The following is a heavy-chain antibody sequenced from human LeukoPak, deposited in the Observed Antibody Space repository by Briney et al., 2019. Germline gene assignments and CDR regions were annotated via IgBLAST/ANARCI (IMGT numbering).Heavy chain of an antibody. V-gene: IGHV3-7*01. CDR3: ARIMGGGSCIDY. CDR2: IKQDGSEK. Sequence: TGGSLRRSCAASGFTFSSYWMSWVRQAPGKGLEWVANIKQDGSEKYYVDSVKGRFTISRDNAKNSLYLQMNSLRAEDTAVYYCARIMGGGSCIDYWGQGTLVTVPS. D-gene: IGHD2-15*01. J-gene: IGHJ4*02. CDR1: GFTFSSYW.